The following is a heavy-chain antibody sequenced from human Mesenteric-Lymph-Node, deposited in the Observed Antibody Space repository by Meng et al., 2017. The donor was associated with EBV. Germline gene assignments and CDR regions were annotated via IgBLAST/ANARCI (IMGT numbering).Heavy chain of an antibody. V-gene: IGHV4-61*01. CDR1: GGSVTSGSYY. CDR3: ARGRRGVQYFDF. J-gene: IGHJ4*02. Sequence: QVQLQQCGAVLLKPSGTLPLTCTVSGGSVTSGSYYWNWIRQPPGKRLEWIGYIHYSGSTNYNPSLKSQITISVDTSKNQLSLRVSHVTAADTAVYYCARGRRGVQYFDFWGQGALVTVSS. D-gene: IGHD1-1*01. CDR2: IHYSGST.